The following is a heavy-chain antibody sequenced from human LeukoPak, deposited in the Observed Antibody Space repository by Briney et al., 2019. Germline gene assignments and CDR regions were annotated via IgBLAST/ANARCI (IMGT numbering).Heavy chain of an antibody. CDR1: GFSFNGYY. Sequence: PGGSLTLSCVASGFSFNGYYMAWVRLAPGKGLEWVASLKPDGSEKYYLDSVKGRFTISRDNAEQSPYLQMNSLRAEDTAVYYCAKDGDGKVDPYDYWGQGTLVTVSS. J-gene: IGHJ4*02. CDR2: LKPDGSEK. V-gene: IGHV3-7*01. D-gene: IGHD2-21*01. CDR3: AKDGDGKVDPYDY.